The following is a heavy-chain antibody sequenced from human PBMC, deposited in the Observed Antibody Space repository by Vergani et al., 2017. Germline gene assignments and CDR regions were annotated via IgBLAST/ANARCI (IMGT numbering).Heavy chain of an antibody. CDR2: ISSNGGST. Sequence: EVQLVESGGGLVQPGGSLRLSCAASGFTFSSYAMHWVRQAPGKGLEYVSAISSNGGSTYYANSVKGRFTISRDNSKNTLYLQMGSLRAEDTAVYYCAKGGPRDAFDIWGQGTMVTVSS. J-gene: IGHJ3*02. D-gene: IGHD3-10*01. CDR1: GFTFSSYA. CDR3: AKGGPRDAFDI. V-gene: IGHV3-64*01.